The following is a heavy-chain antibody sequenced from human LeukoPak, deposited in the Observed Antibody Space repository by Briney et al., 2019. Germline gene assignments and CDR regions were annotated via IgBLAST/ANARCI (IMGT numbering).Heavy chain of an antibody. CDR3: AREAFGPGRYYHLDV. CDR2: IGTIDDT. J-gene: IGHJ6*03. D-gene: IGHD3-10*01. CDR1: GFTFRNYD. Sequence: GGSLRLSCAASGFTFRNYDMHRVRQATGKGLEWVSAIGTIDDTYYAGSVKGRFTISREDANDSFYLQMNSLTAGDTAVYYCAREAFGPGRYYHLDVWGKGTTVTVSS. V-gene: IGHV3-13*01.